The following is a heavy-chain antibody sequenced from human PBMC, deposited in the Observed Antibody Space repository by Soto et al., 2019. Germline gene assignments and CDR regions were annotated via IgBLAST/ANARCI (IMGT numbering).Heavy chain of an antibody. D-gene: IGHD2-15*01. CDR2: IKQDGSEK. J-gene: IGHJ5*02. CDR3: ARDGVVAATLTLNWFDP. CDR1: GFTFSSYW. V-gene: IGHV3-7*01. Sequence: GGSLRLSCAASGFTFSSYWMSWVRQAPGKGLEWVANIKQDGSEKYYVDSVKGRFTISRDNAKNSLYLQMNSLRAEDTAVYYCARDGVVAATLTLNWFDPWGQGTLVTVSS.